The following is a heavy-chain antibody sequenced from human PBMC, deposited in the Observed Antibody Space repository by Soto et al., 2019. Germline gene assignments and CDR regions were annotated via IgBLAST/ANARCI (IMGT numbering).Heavy chain of an antibody. J-gene: IGHJ3*02. D-gene: IGHD2-15*01. Sequence: SVNVYWKAAGHGVSIYYVHWGRQAPGQGLEWTGVIDPIGGRVTYAQKFQGRVTITADKSTSTAYMELSSLRSEDTAVYYCARAQQQDIVVVVAATGAAFDIWGQGTMVTVSS. CDR2: IDPIGGRV. CDR3: ARAQQQDIVVVVAATGAAFDI. V-gene: IGHV1-46*01. CDR1: GHGVSIYY.